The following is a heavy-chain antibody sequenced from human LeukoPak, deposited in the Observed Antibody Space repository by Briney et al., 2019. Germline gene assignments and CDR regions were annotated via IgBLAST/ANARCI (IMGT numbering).Heavy chain of an antibody. D-gene: IGHD1-1*01. CDR1: GFTFSDYW. Sequence: GGSLRLSCAASGFTFSDYWMSWVRQAPGKGLELVASINQDGSDKYFADSLKGRFTVSRHNAKSSLHLQLNSLRAEDAAVYYCAREGKRRLARDAFDIWGQGTMVTVSS. V-gene: IGHV3-7*01. CDR3: AREGKRRLARDAFDI. J-gene: IGHJ3*02. CDR2: INQDGSDK.